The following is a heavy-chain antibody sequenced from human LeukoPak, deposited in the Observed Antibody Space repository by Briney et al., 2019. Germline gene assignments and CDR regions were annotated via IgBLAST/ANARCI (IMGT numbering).Heavy chain of an antibody. Sequence: GGSLRLSCAASGFTFSSYDMHWVRQATGKGLEWVSVIYSGGSTYYADSVKGRFTISRDNSKNTLYLQMNSLRAEDTAVYYCARDVLYGSGSYADYWGQGTLVTVSS. D-gene: IGHD3-10*01. J-gene: IGHJ4*02. CDR1: GFTFSSYD. CDR2: IYSGGST. CDR3: ARDVLYGSGSYADY. V-gene: IGHV3-53*01.